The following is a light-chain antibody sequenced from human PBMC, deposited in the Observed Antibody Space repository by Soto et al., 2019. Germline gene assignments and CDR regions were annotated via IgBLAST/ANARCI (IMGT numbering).Light chain of an antibody. V-gene: IGKV3-20*01. CDR3: QQYGSSPLVS. J-gene: IGKJ5*01. CDR1: QSVSSSY. CDR2: GAS. Sequence: ENVLTQSPGTLSLSPGARATLSCRASQSVSSSYLAWYQQKPGQAPRLLIYGASSRATGIPDRFSGSGSGTDFSLTISRLEREDFAVYSCQQYGSSPLVSFGQGTGLEIK.